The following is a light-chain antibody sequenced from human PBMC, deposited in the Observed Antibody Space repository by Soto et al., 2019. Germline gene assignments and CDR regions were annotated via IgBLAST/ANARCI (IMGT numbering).Light chain of an antibody. J-gene: IGKJ5*01. CDR2: NAP. CDR1: QSVSIN. V-gene: IGKV3-15*01. CDR3: QQYNNWPPIT. Sequence: IGMKQPQVCLPGTPPACATLPCRVSQSVSINLAWYQQKPGQAPRLLIYNAPTRATGIPARFSGSGSGTEFTLTISSLQSEDLAVYYCQQYNNWPPITFGQGTRLEIK.